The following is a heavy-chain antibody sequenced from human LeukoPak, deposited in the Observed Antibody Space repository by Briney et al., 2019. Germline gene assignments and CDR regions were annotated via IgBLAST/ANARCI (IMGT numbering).Heavy chain of an antibody. CDR1: GGSFSGYY. J-gene: IGHJ4*02. CDR3: ARLVAGATDY. CDR2: INHSGST. D-gene: IGHD1-26*01. V-gene: IGHV4-34*01. Sequence: PSETLSLTCAVYGGSFSGYYWSWIRQPPGKGLEWIGEINHSGSTNYNPSLKSRVTIPVDTSKNQFSLKLSSVTASDTAVYYCARLVAGATDYWGQGTLVTVSS.